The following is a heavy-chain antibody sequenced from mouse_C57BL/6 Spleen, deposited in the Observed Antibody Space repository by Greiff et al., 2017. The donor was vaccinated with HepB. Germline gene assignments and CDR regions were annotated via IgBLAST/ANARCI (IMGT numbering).Heavy chain of an antibody. Sequence: DVMLVESGGGLVKPGGSLKLSCAASGFTFSSYTMSWVRQTPEKRLEWVATISGGGGNTYYPDSVKGRFTISRDNAKNTLYLQMSSLRSEDTALYYCARHWDDWYFDVWGTGTTVTVSS. CDR2: ISGGGGNT. J-gene: IGHJ1*03. CDR1: GFTFSSYT. V-gene: IGHV5-9*01. D-gene: IGHD4-1*01. CDR3: ARHWDDWYFDV.